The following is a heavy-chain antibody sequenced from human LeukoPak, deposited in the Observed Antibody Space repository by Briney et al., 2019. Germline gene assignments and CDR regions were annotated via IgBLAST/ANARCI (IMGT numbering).Heavy chain of an antibody. J-gene: IGHJ3*02. D-gene: IGHD1-26*01. CDR1: GYSFTSYY. CDR3: ARWGNYGGSYYGAFDI. V-gene: IGHV1-46*01. CDR2: ITPSSGST. Sequence: GASVKVSCKASGYSFTSYYMHWVRQAPGQGLEWMGIITPSSGSTSNAQKFQGRVTMTRDMSTSTVYMELSSLRSEDTAVYYCARWGNYGGSYYGAFDIWGQGTMVTVSS.